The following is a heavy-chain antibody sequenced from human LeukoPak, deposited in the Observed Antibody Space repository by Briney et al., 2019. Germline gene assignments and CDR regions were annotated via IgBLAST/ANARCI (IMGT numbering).Heavy chain of an antibody. J-gene: IGHJ4*02. CDR2: IIPIFGTA. CDR1: GGTFSSYA. D-gene: IGHD1-26*01. Sequence: ASVKVSCKASGGTFSSYAISWVRQAPGQGLEWMGGIIPIFGTANYAQKFQGRVTITADESTSTAYMELSSLRSEDTAVYYCARGYSGSPRSHFDYWGRGTLVTVSS. CDR3: ARGYSGSPRSHFDY. V-gene: IGHV1-69*13.